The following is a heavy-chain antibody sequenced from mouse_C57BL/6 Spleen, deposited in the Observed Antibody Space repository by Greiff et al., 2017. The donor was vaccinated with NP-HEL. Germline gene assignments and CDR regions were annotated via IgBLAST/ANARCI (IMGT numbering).Heavy chain of an antibody. V-gene: IGHV1-80*01. CDR2: IYPGDGDT. CDR3: ARPYYGTLFAD. Sequence: VQLQEPGAELVKPGASVKISCKASGYAFSSYWMNWVKQRPGKGLEWIGQIYPGDGDTNYTGKFKGKATLTADKSSSTAYMQLSSLTSEDSAVYFCARPYYGTLFADWGQGTLVTVAA. J-gene: IGHJ3*01. CDR1: GYAFSSYW. D-gene: IGHD2-10*01.